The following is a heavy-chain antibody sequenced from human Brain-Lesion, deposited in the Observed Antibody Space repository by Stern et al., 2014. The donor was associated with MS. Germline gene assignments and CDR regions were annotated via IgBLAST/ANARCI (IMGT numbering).Heavy chain of an antibody. CDR1: GGSISSDTYY. CDR3: ASLPNYVFWGRLNYYGMDV. CDR2: IYFSGNA. J-gene: IGHJ6*02. Sequence: QVHLQESAPGLVKPSQTLSLTCTVSGGSISSDTYYWSWIRQPPGKGLAWIGYIYFSGNAHYSPSLKIRVIISVDTSKNEVSLKMSSVTIADTAVYYCASLPNYVFWGRLNYYGMDVWGQGTTVSVSS. D-gene: IGHD3-3*01. V-gene: IGHV4-30-4*01.